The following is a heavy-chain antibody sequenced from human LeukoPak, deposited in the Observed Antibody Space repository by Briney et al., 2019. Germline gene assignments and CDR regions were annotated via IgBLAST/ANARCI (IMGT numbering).Heavy chain of an antibody. CDR1: GFTFSSYA. V-gene: IGHV3-23*01. J-gene: IGHJ4*02. CDR3: AKDMNSWRDGSGLGDYFDY. CDR2: TSGSGRSI. D-gene: IGHD6-19*01. Sequence: GGSLRLSCAASGFTFSSYAMSCVRQAPGKGLEWVSGTSGSGRSIHYADSVKGRFTISRDNSNNTLYLQMNSLRADDTAVYYCAKDMNSWRDGSGLGDYFDYWGQGTLVTVSS.